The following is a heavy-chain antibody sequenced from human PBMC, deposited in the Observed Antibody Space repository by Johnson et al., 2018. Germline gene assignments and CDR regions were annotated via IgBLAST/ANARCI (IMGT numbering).Heavy chain of an antibody. CDR3: VQFPERTTSPD. J-gene: IGHJ3*01. CDR1: GFTFSDHY. CDR2: SRNKANSYTS. V-gene: IGHV3-72*01. Sequence: VQLVESGGGLVQPGGSLKLYCAASGFTFSDHYMDWVRQAPGKGLEWVGRSRNKANSYTSEYAASVKGRLTISRDESKDSLYLQMNSLRTEDTAGSFCVQFPERTTSPDWGQGTRVTVSS. D-gene: IGHD4-11*01.